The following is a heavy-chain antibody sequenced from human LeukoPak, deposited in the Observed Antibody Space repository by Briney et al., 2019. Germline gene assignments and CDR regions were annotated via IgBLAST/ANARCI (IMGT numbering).Heavy chain of an antibody. CDR1: GFSFSTDA. J-gene: IGHJ4*02. Sequence: GGSLRLSCAASGFSFSTDAMSWVRQAPGKGLEWVSAIGGSAGGTYYADSVKGRFTISRDNSKNTLYLQMNSLRAEDTAVYYCAKDYLYSRQYYFDYWGQGTLVTVSS. CDR2: IGGSAGGT. V-gene: IGHV3-23*01. D-gene: IGHD6-13*01. CDR3: AKDYLYSRQYYFDY.